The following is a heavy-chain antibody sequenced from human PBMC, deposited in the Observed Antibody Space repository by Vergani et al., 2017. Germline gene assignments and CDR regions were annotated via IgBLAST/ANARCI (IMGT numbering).Heavy chain of an antibody. CDR2: IGTAGDT. J-gene: IGHJ6*02. V-gene: IGHV3-13*01. CDR3: ARGKATPTYYYDSSAVRPYYYYGMDV. CDR1: GFTFSSYD. D-gene: IGHD3-22*01. Sequence: EVQLVESGGGLVRPGGSLRLSCVASGFTFSSYDMHWVRQATGKGLEWVSAIGTAGDTYYPGSVKGRFTISRENAKNSLYLQMNSLRAGDTAVYYCARGKATPTYYYDSSAVRPYYYYGMDVWSQGTTVTVSS.